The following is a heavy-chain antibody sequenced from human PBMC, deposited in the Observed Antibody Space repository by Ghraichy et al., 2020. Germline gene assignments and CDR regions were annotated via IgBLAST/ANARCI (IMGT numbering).Heavy chain of an antibody. J-gene: IGHJ4*02. V-gene: IGHV4-34*01. CDR2: IYHSGTT. CDR3: ARGGLANFFDY. D-gene: IGHD6-19*01. Sequence: LSLTCAVYGGSFSGYYWSWIRQPPGKGLEWIGEIYHSGTTNYNPSLKSRVTISVDTSKNQFSLKLSSVTAADTAVYYCARGGLANFFDYWGQGTLVTVSS. CDR1: GGSFSGYY.